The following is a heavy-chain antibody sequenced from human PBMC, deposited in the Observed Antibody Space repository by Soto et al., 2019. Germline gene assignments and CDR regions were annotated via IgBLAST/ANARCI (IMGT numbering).Heavy chain of an antibody. D-gene: IGHD1-26*01. Sequence: QVQLVQSGAEVTKPGSSVKVSCKASGGTFSSYTISWVRQAPGQGREGLGRIIPILGIANYAQKFQGRVTITADKSTSPAYREMSSLRSEDTAVYYCARRGSGSYYGGDYWGQGTLVTVSS. CDR1: GGTFSSYT. J-gene: IGHJ4*02. CDR3: ARRGSGSYYGGDY. V-gene: IGHV1-69*02. CDR2: IIPILGIA.